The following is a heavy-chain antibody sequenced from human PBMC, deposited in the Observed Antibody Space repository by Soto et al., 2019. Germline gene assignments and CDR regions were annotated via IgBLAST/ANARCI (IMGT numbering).Heavy chain of an antibody. Sequence: GGSLRLSCAASGFTFYSYAMTWVRQTPGKGLEWVSTISASDGSTYFADSVKGRFTISRDNSKNTLYLQMNSLRAEDTAIYSCARVSQRTVTPRKYFYAMDVWGQGTTVTVSS. V-gene: IGHV3-23*01. CDR1: GFTFYSYA. D-gene: IGHD4-17*01. CDR2: ISASDGST. CDR3: ARVSQRTVTPRKYFYAMDV. J-gene: IGHJ6*02.